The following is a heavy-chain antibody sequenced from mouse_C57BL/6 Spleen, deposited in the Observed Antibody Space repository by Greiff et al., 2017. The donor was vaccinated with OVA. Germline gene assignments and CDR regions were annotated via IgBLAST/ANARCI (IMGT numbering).Heavy chain of an antibody. J-gene: IGHJ2*01. CDR2: LWRGGST. CDR3: ARAYDYDVGYFDY. CDR1: GFSLTSYG. Sequence: QVQLKQSGPGLVQPSQSLSITCTVSGFSLTSYGVHWVRQSPGKGLEWLGVLWRGGSTDYNAAFISRLSISKDNSKSQVFFKMNSLQADDTAIYYCARAYDYDVGYFDYWGQGTTLTVSS. V-gene: IGHV2-2*01. D-gene: IGHD2-4*01.